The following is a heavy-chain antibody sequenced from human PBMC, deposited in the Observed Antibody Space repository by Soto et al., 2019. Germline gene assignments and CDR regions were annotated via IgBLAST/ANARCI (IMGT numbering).Heavy chain of an antibody. D-gene: IGHD1-1*01. CDR3: ARGSQLERDALDI. CDR2: IYYTGST. J-gene: IGHJ3*02. V-gene: IGHV4-31*03. Sequence: QVQLQESGPGLVKPSQTLSLTCTVSGVSINIGGYYWSWIRQHPGKGLEWIGYIYYTGSTYYTASLKSRITISLDTSKNQFSLKLSSVTVADTAVYYCARGSQLERDALDIWGQGKMVTVSS. CDR1: GVSINIGGYY.